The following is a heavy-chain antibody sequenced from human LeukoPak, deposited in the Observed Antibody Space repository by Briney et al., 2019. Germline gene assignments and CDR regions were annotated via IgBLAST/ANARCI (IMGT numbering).Heavy chain of an antibody. CDR1: GYTFTTYG. D-gene: IGHD3-22*01. J-gene: IGHJ4*02. Sequence: EASVKVSCKASGYTFTTYGISWVRQAAGQGLEWMGWISGYNGNTNYAQKFQGRVTMTTDTSTSTAYMELRSLRSDDTAVYYCGRGSTGGYYYDSGGYYRGAVDYWGQGTLVTISS. CDR3: GRGSTGGYYYDSGGYYRGAVDY. CDR2: ISGYNGNT. V-gene: IGHV1-18*01.